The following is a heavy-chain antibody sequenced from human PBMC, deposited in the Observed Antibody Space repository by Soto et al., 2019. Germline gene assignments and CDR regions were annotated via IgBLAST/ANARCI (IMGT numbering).Heavy chain of an antibody. J-gene: IGHJ4*02. V-gene: IGHV1-69*02. D-gene: IGHD1-1*01. CDR2: VLPFLDIT. CDR3: ARDRDNSHWPKFDS. Sequence: QVQLVQSGSEVKKPGSSVRVSCKTSGGTFSIYTISWVRQAPGQGLEWMGRVLPFLDITSYSQRFQGRVTITADRSTTTAYMELSSLRSEDTPVYYCARDRDNSHWPKFDSWGQGTLVTVSS. CDR1: GGTFSIYT.